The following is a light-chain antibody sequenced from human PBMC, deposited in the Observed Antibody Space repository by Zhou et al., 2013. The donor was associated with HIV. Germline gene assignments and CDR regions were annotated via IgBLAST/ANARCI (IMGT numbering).Light chain of an antibody. CDR1: QNISNY. CDR3: QQSYSTLPYT. CDR2: DAS. V-gene: IGKV1-39*01. Sequence: DIQMTQSPSTLSASVGDRVTITCRASQNISNYLNWYRLKLGTAPDLLIYDASTLQVGVPSRFSASGSGTVFILTISDLQPEDFATYYCQQSYSTLPYTFGQGTKLEIK. J-gene: IGKJ2*01.